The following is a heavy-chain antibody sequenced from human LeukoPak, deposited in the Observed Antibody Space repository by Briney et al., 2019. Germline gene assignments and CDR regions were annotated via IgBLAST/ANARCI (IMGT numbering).Heavy chain of an antibody. V-gene: IGHV3-15*01. CDR3: TTGSNYYDSSGYCSQTFDY. CDR1: GFTFSNAW. Sequence: GGSLRLSCAAYGFTFSNAWMSWVRQAPGTGVEWVGRIKNKTDCGTTDYAAPVKGRFTISRDDSKNTLYLQMNSLKTEDTAVYYCTTGSNYYDSSGYCSQTFDYWGQGTLVTVSS. CDR2: IKNKTDCGTT. J-gene: IGHJ4*02. D-gene: IGHD3-22*01.